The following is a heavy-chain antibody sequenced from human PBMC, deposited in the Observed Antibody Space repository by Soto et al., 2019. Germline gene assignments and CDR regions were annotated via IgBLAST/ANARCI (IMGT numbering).Heavy chain of an antibody. V-gene: IGHV1-46*01. D-gene: IGHD3-3*01. CDR1: GYTFTSYY. Sequence: ASVKVSCKASGYTFTSYYMHWVRQAPGQGLEWMGIINPSGGSTSYAQKFQGRVTMTRDTSTSTVYMELSSLRSEDTAVYYCARGPSLEWLLYGSVYYYGMDVWGQGTTVTVSS. J-gene: IGHJ6*02. CDR2: INPSGGST. CDR3: ARGPSLEWLLYGSVYYYGMDV.